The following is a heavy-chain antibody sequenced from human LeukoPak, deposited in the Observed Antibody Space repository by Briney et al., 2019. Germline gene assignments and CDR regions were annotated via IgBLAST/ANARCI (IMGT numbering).Heavy chain of an antibody. CDR2: ISYDGSNK. J-gene: IGHJ4*02. Sequence: AGGSLRLSCAASGFTFSSYGMHWVRQAPGKGLEWVAVISYDGSNKYYADSVKGRFTISRDNSKNTLYLQMNSLRAEDTAVYYCAKEGTITAYNFDYWGQGTLVTVSS. D-gene: IGHD5-12*01. CDR3: AKEGTITAYNFDY. CDR1: GFTFSSYG. V-gene: IGHV3-30*18.